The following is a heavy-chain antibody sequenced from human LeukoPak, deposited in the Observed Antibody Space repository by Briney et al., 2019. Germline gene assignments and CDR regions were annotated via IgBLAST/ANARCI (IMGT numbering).Heavy chain of an antibody. CDR2: MNPNSGAT. D-gene: IGHD3-10*01. Sequence: GASVKVSCKASGYTFTSYDFNWLRQATGQGPEWMGWMNPNSGATGYAQKLQGRVTMTTDTSTSTAYMELRSLRSDDTAVYYCARDPELLWPGAPAFWGQGTLVTVSS. V-gene: IGHV1-8*01. CDR1: GYTFTSYD. CDR3: ARDPELLWPGAPAF. J-gene: IGHJ4*02.